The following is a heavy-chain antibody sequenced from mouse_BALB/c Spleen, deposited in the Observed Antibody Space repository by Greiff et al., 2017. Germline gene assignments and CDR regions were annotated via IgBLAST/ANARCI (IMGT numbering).Heavy chain of an antibody. CDR3: TRYYDYDDGAWFAY. Sequence: EVQRVESGGGLVQPGGSMKLSCVASGFTFSNYWMNWVRQSPEKGLEWVAEIRLKSNNYATHYAESVKGRFTISRDDSKSSVYLQMNNLRAEDTGIYYCTRYYDYDDGAWFAYWGQGTLVTVSA. V-gene: IGHV6-6*02. J-gene: IGHJ3*01. CDR2: IRLKSNNYAT. CDR1: GFTFSNYW. D-gene: IGHD2-4*01.